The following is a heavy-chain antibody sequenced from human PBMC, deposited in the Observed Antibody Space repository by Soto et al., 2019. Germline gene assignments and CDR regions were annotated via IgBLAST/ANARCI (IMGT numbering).Heavy chain of an antibody. V-gene: IGHV3-23*01. CDR2: VSGRGGDT. J-gene: IGHJ4*02. D-gene: IGHD3-3*01. CDR3: AKLRWTPRSTIDY. Sequence: EVQLLESGGGLVQPGGSLRLSCAASGFTFSSYAMTWVRQAPGKGLEWVSAVSGRGGDTYYADSVKGRFTISRDNSKNTLYLQMNSLRAEDTAFYYCAKLRWTPRSTIDYWGQGTLVTVSS. CDR1: GFTFSSYA.